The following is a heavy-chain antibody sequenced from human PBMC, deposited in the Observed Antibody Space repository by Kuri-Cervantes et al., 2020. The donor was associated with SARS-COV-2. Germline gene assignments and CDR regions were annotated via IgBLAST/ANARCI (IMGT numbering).Heavy chain of an antibody. J-gene: IGHJ3*02. V-gene: IGHV4-61*02. CDR2: IYTSGST. CDR3: ARELGITMSWDAFDI. CDR1: GVSISSGSYY. Sequence: LRLSCTVSGVSISSGSYYWSWIRQPAGKGLEWIGRIYTSGSTNYNPSLKSRVTMSVDTSKNQFSLKLSSVTAADTAVYYCARELGITMSWDAFDIWGQGTMVTVSS. D-gene: IGHD3-22*01.